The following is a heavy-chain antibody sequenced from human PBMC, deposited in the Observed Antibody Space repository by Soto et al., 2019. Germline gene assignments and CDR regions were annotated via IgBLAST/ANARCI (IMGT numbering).Heavy chain of an antibody. V-gene: IGHV3-23*01. CDR3: AKVNWCRGCYTRVDG. CDR1: GFSFSDYD. D-gene: IGHD2-8*01. CDR2: IDGSGDST. J-gene: IGHJ4*02. Sequence: EVQLLESGGGLVQSGGSLKLSCAASGFSFSDYDLNWVRQAPGKGLEWVSGIDGSGDSTYYADSVKGRFTISRDNPKNTMHLQMNSLRGEDTGVYYCAKVNWCRGCYTRVDGWGQGTLVTVSS.